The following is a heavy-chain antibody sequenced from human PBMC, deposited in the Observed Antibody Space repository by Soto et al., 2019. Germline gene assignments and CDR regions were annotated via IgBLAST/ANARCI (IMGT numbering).Heavy chain of an antibody. V-gene: IGHV4-39*01. D-gene: IGHD6-13*01. CDR1: GGSISSSSYY. Sequence: QLQLQESGPGLVKPSETLSLTCTVSGGSISSSSYYWGWIRQPPGKGLEWIGSIYYSGSTYYNPSLKSRVTISVDTSKNQFSLKLSSVTAADTAVYYCARLGELKGIAAAVDYWGQGTLVTVSS. CDR3: ARLGELKGIAAAVDY. J-gene: IGHJ4*02. CDR2: IYYSGST.